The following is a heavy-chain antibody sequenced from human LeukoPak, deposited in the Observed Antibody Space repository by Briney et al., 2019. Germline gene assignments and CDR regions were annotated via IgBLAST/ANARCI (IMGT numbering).Heavy chain of an antibody. CDR2: IRSKANSYAT. CDR1: GFTFSVPA. Sequence: GGSLRLSCAASGFTFSVPAMHWVRQASGKGLEWVGRIRSKANSYATAYAASVKGRFTISRDDSKNTAYLQMNSLKTEDTAVYYCTRRGYSSGWSGDYWGQGTLVTVSS. V-gene: IGHV3-73*01. CDR3: TRRGYSSGWSGDY. D-gene: IGHD6-19*01. J-gene: IGHJ4*02.